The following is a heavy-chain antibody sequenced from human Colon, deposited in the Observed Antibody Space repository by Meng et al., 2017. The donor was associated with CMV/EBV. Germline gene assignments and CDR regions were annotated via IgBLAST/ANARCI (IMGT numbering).Heavy chain of an antibody. Sequence: AGSLSLSCAASGFTFSSYGMHWVRQAPGKGLEWVAFIRYDGSNKYYADSVKGRFTISRDNSKNTLYLQMNSLRAEDTAVYYCAKPSRPYYYDSSGYSTPDYWGQGTLVTVSS. CDR3: AKPSRPYYYDSSGYSTPDY. V-gene: IGHV3-30*02. CDR1: GFTFSSYG. J-gene: IGHJ4*02. D-gene: IGHD3-22*01. CDR2: IRYDGSNK.